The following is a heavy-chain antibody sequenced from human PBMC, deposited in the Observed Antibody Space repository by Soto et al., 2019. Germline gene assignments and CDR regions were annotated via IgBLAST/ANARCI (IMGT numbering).Heavy chain of an antibody. CDR1: GFTFSSYS. V-gene: IGHV3-21*01. J-gene: IGHJ4*02. CDR2: ISSSSSYI. D-gene: IGHD4-17*01. Sequence: GGSLRLSCAASGFTFSSYSMNWVRQAPGKGLEWVSSISSSSSYIYYADSVKGRFTISRDNAKNSLYLQMNSLRAEDTAVYYCARSPSMTTVSLDYWGQGALVTVSS. CDR3: ARSPSMTTVSLDY.